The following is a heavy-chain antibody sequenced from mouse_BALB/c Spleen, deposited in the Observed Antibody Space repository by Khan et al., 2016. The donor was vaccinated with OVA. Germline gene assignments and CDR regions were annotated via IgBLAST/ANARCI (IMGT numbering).Heavy chain of an antibody. Sequence: QVQLKQSGAELVKPGASVKMSCKASGYTITSYNMHWVKQTPGQGLEWIGTIYPGNGDTSYNQQFKGMATLTADKSSNTAYMQVSSLTSEDSAVYYCARDYGSSYDWFAYWGQGTLGTVSA. V-gene: IGHV1-12*01. CDR1: GYTITSYN. CDR3: ARDYGSSYDWFAY. J-gene: IGHJ3*01. D-gene: IGHD1-1*01. CDR2: IYPGNGDT.